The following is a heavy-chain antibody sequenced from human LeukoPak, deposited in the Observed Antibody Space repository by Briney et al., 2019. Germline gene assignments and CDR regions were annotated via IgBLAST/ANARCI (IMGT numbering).Heavy chain of an antibody. CDR3: AKDRELFAHCWFDL. CDR2: ISISSVDS. D-gene: IGHD3-10*01. V-gene: IGHV3-23*01. J-gene: IGHJ5*02. CDR1: GFTFVTYA. Sequence: GGSLRLSCAASGFTFVTYAMSWVRQAPGKGLEWIGGISISSVDSYYADSVKGRFSISRDDSKNTLYLQMDRLTDEDTAVYYCAKDRELFAHCWFDLWGQGTLVTVSS.